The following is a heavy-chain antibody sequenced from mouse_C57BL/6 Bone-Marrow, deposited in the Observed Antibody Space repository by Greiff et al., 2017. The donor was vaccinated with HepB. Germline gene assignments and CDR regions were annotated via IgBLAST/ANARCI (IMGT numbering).Heavy chain of an antibody. CDR3: ARPPPYYYGSAWFAY. D-gene: IGHD1-1*01. Sequence: VQLQQSGPELVKPGASVKISCKASGYTFTDYYMNWVKQSHGKSLEWIGDINPNNGGTSYNQKFKGKATLTVDKSSSTAYMELRSLTSEDSAVYYCARPPPYYYGSAWFAYWGQGTRVTVSA. CDR1: GYTFTDYY. V-gene: IGHV1-26*01. CDR2: INPNNGGT. J-gene: IGHJ3*01.